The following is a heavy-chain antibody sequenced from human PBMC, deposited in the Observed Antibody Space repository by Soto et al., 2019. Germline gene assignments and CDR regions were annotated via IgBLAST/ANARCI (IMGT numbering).Heavy chain of an antibody. J-gene: IGHJ6*02. CDR1: GYSFTSYW. CDR2: IYPGDSDT. V-gene: IGHV5-51*01. CDR3: ARQQGYYYYGMDV. Sequence: PGESLKISCKGSGYSFTSYWIDWVGQFPGKGLEWMGIIYPGDSDTRYSPSFPGQVTISAEKSISTAYLQWSSLKASDTAMYYCARQQGYYYYGMDVWGEGTTVT.